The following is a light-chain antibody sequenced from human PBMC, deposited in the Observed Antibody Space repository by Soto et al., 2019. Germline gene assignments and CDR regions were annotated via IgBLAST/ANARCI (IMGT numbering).Light chain of an antibody. CDR3: QQRSNWPPVT. J-gene: IGKJ4*01. V-gene: IGKV3-11*01. Sequence: EIVLTQSPATLSLSPGERATLSCRASQSINRHLAWYRQKPGQAPRLLIYDASNRATGIPARFSGSGSGTDFTLTISSLEPEDFGVCYWQQRSNWPPVTFGGGTKVEIK. CDR2: DAS. CDR1: QSINRH.